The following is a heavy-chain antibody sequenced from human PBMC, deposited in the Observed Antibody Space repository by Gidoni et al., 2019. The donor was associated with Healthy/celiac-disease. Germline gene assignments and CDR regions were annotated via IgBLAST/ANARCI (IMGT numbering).Heavy chain of an antibody. Sequence: EVQLVESGGGLVKPGGSLRLSCAASGFTFSNAWMSWVRQAPGKVLEWVGRIKSKTDGGTTDYAAPVKGRFTISRDDSKNTLYLQMNSLKTEDTAVYYCTTLLFYQLLDFDYWGQGTLVTVSS. CDR2: IKSKTDGGTT. D-gene: IGHD2-2*01. CDR1: GFTFSNAW. V-gene: IGHV3-15*01. CDR3: TTLLFYQLLDFDY. J-gene: IGHJ4*02.